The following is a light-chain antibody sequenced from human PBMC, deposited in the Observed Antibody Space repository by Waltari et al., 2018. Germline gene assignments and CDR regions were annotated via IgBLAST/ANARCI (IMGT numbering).Light chain of an antibody. J-gene: IGLJ2*01. V-gene: IGLV3-19*01. CDR2: GKN. Sequence: SSDLTQDPYVSVALGQTVRITCQGDILRTYYGNWCRQKPGQAPELVIYGKNNRPSGIPDRFSASSSESTASLIITGAQAEEETDYYCSSRELSGHVVFGGGTRLTVL. CDR1: ILRTYY. CDR3: SSRELSGHVV.